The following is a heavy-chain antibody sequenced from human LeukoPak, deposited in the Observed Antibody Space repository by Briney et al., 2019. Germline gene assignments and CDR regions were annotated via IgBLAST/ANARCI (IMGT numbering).Heavy chain of an antibody. D-gene: IGHD2-15*01. CDR1: GFTFSSYA. CDR3: ARYCSCGRCYSGLDP. J-gene: IGHJ5*02. CDR2: ITDST. Sequence: GGSLRLSRAASGFTFSSYAMTWVRQAPGKGLEWVSAITDSTYFADSVKGRFTISRDSSKNTVYLQMNSLRAEDTAVYYCARYCSCGRCYSGLDPWGQGALVTVSS. V-gene: IGHV3-23*01.